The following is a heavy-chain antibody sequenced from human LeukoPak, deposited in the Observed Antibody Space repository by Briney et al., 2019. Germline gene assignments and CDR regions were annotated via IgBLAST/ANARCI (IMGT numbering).Heavy chain of an antibody. CDR1: GGSISSHY. J-gene: IGHJ5*02. CDR3: ARDRVDYGDYVLSSWFDP. D-gene: IGHD4-17*01. V-gene: IGHV4-59*11. CDR2: IYYSGST. Sequence: SETLSLTCTVSGGSISSHYWSWIRQPPGKGLEWIGYIYYSGSTNYNPSLKSRVTISVDTSKNQFSLKLSSVTAADTAVYYCARDRVDYGDYVLSSWFDPWGQGTLVTVSS.